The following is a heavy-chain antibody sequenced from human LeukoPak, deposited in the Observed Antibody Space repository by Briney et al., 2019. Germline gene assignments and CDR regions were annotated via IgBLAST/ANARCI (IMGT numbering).Heavy chain of an antibody. D-gene: IGHD6-13*01. Sequence: SQTLSLTCAVSGGSISSGGYSWSWIRQPPGKGLEWIGYIYHSGSTYYNPSLKSRVTISVDRSKNQFSLKLSSVTAADTAVYYCATVIVAAAPFDPWGQGTLVTVSS. V-gene: IGHV4-30-2*01. CDR3: ATVIVAAAPFDP. J-gene: IGHJ5*02. CDR1: GGSISSGGYS. CDR2: IYHSGST.